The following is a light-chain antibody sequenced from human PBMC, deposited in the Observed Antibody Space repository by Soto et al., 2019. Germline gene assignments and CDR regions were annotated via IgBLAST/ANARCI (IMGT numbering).Light chain of an antibody. V-gene: IGKV3-20*01. CDR3: QQYGTSVLVT. CDR2: DAS. Sequence: EIVLTQSPENLSISPGERVTLSCRASQSVASNYVAWYQQKPGQAPRLLIYDASSRATGIPDRFSGSGSGTDFTLTISRLEPEDFAVYYCQQYGTSVLVTFGGGTKVEIK. J-gene: IGKJ4*01. CDR1: QSVASNY.